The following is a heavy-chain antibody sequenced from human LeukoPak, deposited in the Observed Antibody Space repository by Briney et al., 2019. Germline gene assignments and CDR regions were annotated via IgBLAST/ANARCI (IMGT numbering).Heavy chain of an antibody. CDR1: GFTFRNHG. V-gene: IGHV3-30*12. CDR2: IYYDGSNK. D-gene: IGHD6-6*01. Sequence: PGGSLRLSCGASGFTFRNHGMHWVRQAPGKGLEWMAVIYYDGSNKYNTNSVEGRFTISRDNSKNMLYLQMDNLRAEDTAVYYCARDIASRRLDYWGQGTLVTVSS. J-gene: IGHJ4*02. CDR3: ARDIASRRLDY.